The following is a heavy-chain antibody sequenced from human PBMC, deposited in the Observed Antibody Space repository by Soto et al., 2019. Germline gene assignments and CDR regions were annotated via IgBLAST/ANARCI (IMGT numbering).Heavy chain of an antibody. CDR1: GGSISSGGYS. CDR2: IYHSGGT. Sequence: QLQLQESGSGLVKPSQTLSLTCAVSGGSISSGGYSWNWIRQLPGKGLEWIGYIYHSGGTLYNPSLKSRVTISVDKSRNQFSLTLTSVTAADTAVYYCARDSLTGNWFDPWSQGSLVTVSS. CDR3: ARDSLTGNWFDP. V-gene: IGHV4-30-2*06. D-gene: IGHD2-8*02. J-gene: IGHJ5*02.